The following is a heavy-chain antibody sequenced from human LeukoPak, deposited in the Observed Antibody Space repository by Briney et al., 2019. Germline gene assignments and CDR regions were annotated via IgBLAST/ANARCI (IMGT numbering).Heavy chain of an antibody. V-gene: IGHV4-38-2*01. D-gene: IGHD2-15*01. CDR1: GFSIGSRYY. J-gene: IGHJ4*02. CDR2: FSDSGDT. Sequence: SETLSLTCAVSGFSIGSRYYWGWIRQPPGKGLEWIGSFSDSGDTYNPSLKSRVTISLDSAKNQFSLTLNSVTAADAAVYYCARLWHSARCFDAWGQGTLVTVSS. CDR3: ARLWHSARCFDA.